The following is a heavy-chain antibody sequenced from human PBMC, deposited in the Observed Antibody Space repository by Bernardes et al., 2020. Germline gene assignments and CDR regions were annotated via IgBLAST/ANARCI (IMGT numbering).Heavy chain of an antibody. J-gene: IGHJ4*02. D-gene: IGHD4-17*01. CDR1: GFTFSDST. CDR2: IRNKANHHAT. V-gene: IGHV3-73*01. Sequence: GGSLRLSCAASGFTFSDSTVDWVRQAPGKGLEWVGRIRNKANHHATMYAASMEGRFTISRDDSKNTAYLQMNSLKTEDTAVYYCTMTMVTTETSTFDHWGQGTLVTVSS. CDR3: TMTMVTTETSTFDH.